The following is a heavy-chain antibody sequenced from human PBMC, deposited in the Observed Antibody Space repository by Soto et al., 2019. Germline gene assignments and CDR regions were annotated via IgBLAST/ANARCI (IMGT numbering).Heavy chain of an antibody. D-gene: IGHD1-7*01. CDR1: GFTFSSYS. CDR2: ISSSSSYI. J-gene: IGHJ3*02. Sequence: GGSLRLSCAASGFTFSSYSMNWVRQAPGKGLEWVSSISSSSSYIYYADSVKGRFTISRDNAKNSLYLQMNSLRAEDTAVYYCARDWYNWNYEHAFDIWGQGTMVTVSS. CDR3: ARDWYNWNYEHAFDI. V-gene: IGHV3-21*01.